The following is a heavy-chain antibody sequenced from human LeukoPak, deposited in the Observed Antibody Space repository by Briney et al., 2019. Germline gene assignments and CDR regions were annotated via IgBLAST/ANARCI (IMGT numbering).Heavy chain of an antibody. CDR2: INLNSGDT. V-gene: IGHV1-2*02. CDR1: GYAFTGYY. Sequence: ASVKVSCKASGYAFTGYYIHWMRQAPGQGLEWMAWINLNSGDTNYAQKLQDRVTMTRDTSISTAYMELSRLTSDDTAVYYCASGARYGLREIPYYYYLDVWGKGTTVTVSS. J-gene: IGHJ6*03. CDR3: ASGARYGLREIPYYYYLDV. D-gene: IGHD3-10*01.